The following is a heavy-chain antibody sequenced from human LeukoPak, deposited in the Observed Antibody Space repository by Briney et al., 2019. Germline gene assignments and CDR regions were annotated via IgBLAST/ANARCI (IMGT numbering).Heavy chain of an antibody. CDR1: GYTFTGYY. V-gene: IGHV1-2*02. CDR3: ARVVVVAAANWFDP. J-gene: IGHJ5*02. CDR2: INPNSGGT. Sequence: GASVKVSCKASGYTFTGYYMHWVRQAPGQGLEWMGWINPNSGGTNYAQKFQGRVTMTRDTSISTAYMELSRLRSDDTAVYYCARVVVVAAANWFDPWGQGTLVTVSS. D-gene: IGHD2-15*01.